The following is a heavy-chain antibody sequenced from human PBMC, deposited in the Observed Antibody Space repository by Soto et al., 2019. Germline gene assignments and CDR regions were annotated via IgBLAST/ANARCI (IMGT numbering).Heavy chain of an antibody. CDR1: GDTLSTYY. D-gene: IGHD3-22*01. Sequence: VQLVQSGAEVKRPGASVKISCKASGDTLSTYYMHWARQAPGQGLEWMGIINPRSGKTNYPQKFQGRVTMTRDTSTTTVYMELSILRSEDTAMYYCARGVGYSDSSGYPFDYWGQGTLVTVSS. CDR3: ARGVGYSDSSGYPFDY. CDR2: INPRSGKT. V-gene: IGHV1-46*03. J-gene: IGHJ4*02.